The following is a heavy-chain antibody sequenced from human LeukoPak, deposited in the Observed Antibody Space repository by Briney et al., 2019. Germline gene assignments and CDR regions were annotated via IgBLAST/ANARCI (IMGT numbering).Heavy chain of an antibody. CDR2: IYPGDSDT. Sequence: GESLKISSKGSGYSFTSYWIGWVRPMPGKGLEWMGIIYPGDSDTRYSPSFQGQVTISADKSISTAYLQWSSLKASDTAMYYCATQELATVTTWGRLDAFDIWGQGTMVTVSS. CDR1: GYSFTSYW. V-gene: IGHV5-51*01. J-gene: IGHJ3*02. D-gene: IGHD4-11*01. CDR3: ATQELATVTTWGRLDAFDI.